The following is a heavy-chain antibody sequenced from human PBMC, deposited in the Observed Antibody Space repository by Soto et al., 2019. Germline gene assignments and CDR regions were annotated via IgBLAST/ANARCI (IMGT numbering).Heavy chain of an antibody. J-gene: IGHJ4*02. D-gene: IGHD5-18*01. CDR2: SKSITDGGTP. CDR1: GFTFTDAW. Sequence: EVQLVESGGGLVKTGGSLRLSCAASGFTFTDAWMSWVRQAPGQGLEWVGRSKSITDGGTPGFAASVKGRFSISREDTRNTADLEMNSLQTEDTAVDYCTAGRNTYGLDFWGKGTLVTVSS. V-gene: IGHV3-15*01. CDR3: TAGRNTYGLDF.